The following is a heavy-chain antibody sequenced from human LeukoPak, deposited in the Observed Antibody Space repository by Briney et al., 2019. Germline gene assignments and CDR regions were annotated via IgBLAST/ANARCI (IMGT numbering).Heavy chain of an antibody. V-gene: IGHV3-21*01. Sequence: GGSLRLSCAASGFTFSSYSMNWVRQAPGKGLEWVSSISSGSSYIYYTDSVKGRFTISRDNAKNLLYLQMNSLRAEDTAVYYCARDVSRISDYWGQGTLVTVSS. J-gene: IGHJ4*02. D-gene: IGHD2-15*01. CDR3: ARDVSRISDY. CDR1: GFTFSSYS. CDR2: ISSGSSYI.